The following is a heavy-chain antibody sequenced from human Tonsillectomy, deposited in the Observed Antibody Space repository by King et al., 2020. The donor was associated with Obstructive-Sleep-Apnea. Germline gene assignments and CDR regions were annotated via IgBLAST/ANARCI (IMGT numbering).Heavy chain of an antibody. J-gene: IGHJ6*02. CDR2: ISNSGST. CDR1: GGSISTFY. CDR3: ARDRGSEHRPAGRPFYNGLDV. Sequence: MQLQESGPGLVKPSETLSLTCTVSGGSISTFYWSWIRQPPGKGLVWIGYISNSGSTNYNPSLKSRASISIDTSNNQFSLKLTSVTAADTAVYYCARDRGSEHRPAGRPFYNGLDVWGRGTAVTVSS. D-gene: IGHD3-10*01. V-gene: IGHV4-59*01.